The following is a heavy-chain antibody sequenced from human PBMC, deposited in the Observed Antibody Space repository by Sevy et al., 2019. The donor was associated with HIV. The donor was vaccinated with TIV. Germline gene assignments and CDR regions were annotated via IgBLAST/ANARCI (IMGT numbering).Heavy chain of an antibody. Sequence: GGSLRLSCAASGFTFSSYSMNWVRQAPGKGLEWVSSISSSSSYIYYADSVKGRFIISRDNAKNSLYLQMNSLRAEDTAVYYCARGQTYYDFWSGYYGMDVWGQGTTVTVSS. V-gene: IGHV3-21*01. CDR1: GFTFSSYS. CDR3: ARGQTYYDFWSGYYGMDV. J-gene: IGHJ6*02. D-gene: IGHD3-3*01. CDR2: ISSSSSYI.